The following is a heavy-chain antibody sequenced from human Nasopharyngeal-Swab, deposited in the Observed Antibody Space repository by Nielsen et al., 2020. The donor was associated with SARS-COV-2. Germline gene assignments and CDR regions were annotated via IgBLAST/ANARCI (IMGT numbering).Heavy chain of an antibody. J-gene: IGHJ3*01. D-gene: IGHD5/OR15-5a*01. Sequence: GGSLRLSCAASGFPFSRYWMSWVRQAPGKGLEWVAHIKEDGSKKYYVDSVNGRFTISRDNTKNSVYLQMNSLRADDTALYYWVIASSVAFDFWGQGTMVTVTS. V-gene: IGHV3-7*01. CDR1: GFPFSRYW. CDR3: VIASSVAFDF. CDR2: IKEDGSKK.